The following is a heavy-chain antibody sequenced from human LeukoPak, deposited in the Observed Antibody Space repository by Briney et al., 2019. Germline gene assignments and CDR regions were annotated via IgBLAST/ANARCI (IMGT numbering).Heavy chain of an antibody. CDR1: GFTFSSYG. CDR3: AGAAYDSTGYLTL. J-gene: IGHJ4*02. D-gene: IGHD3-22*01. V-gene: IGHV3-33*01. Sequence: GGSLRLSCAASGFTFSSYGMHWVRQVPGKGLEWVAVIWYDGSNKYYADSVKGRFTISRDNSKNTLYLQMNSLRAEDTAVYYCAGAAYDSTGYLTLWGQGALVTVSS. CDR2: IWYDGSNK.